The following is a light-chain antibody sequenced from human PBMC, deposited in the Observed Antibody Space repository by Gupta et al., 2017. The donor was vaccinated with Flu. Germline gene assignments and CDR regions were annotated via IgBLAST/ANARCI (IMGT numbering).Light chain of an antibody. V-gene: IGLV2-14*01. CDR3: SSYSSSIAVL. CDR1: NRDVGGYNY. CDR2: SVS. Sequence: QSALAPPASVSGSTGQSITISCPWTNRDVGGYNYVSWYQQHPGKAPRLIIFSVSNRPPGVSNRFSASKSGNTASLTISGLQSEDEADYYCSSYSSSIAVLFGGGTKVTVL. J-gene: IGLJ3*02.